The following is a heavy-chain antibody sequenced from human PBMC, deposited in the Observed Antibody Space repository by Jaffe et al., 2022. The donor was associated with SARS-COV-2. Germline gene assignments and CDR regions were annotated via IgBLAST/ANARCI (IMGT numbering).Heavy chain of an antibody. J-gene: IGHJ6*02. CDR1: GFTFDDYA. CDR2: ISWNSGSI. Sequence: EVQLVESGGGLVQPGRSLRLSCAASGFTFDDYAMHWVRQAPGKGLEWVSGISWNSGSIGYADSVKGRFTISRDNAKNSLYLQMNSLRAEDTALYYCAKDSRGFYYGMDVWGQGTTVTVSS. V-gene: IGHV3-9*01. CDR3: AKDSRGFYYGMDV.